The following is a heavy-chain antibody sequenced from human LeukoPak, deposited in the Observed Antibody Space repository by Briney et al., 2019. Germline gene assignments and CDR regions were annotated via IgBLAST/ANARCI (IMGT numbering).Heavy chain of an antibody. J-gene: IGHJ3*02. V-gene: IGHV3-30*03. CDR3: LSAFDI. CDR2: ISYDGSNK. Sequence: GASLRLSCAASGFTFSIYGMQWVRQAPGKGLEWVAVISYDGSNKYYAESVKGRFTISRDNSKNTLYLQMNSLSAEDTAVYYCLSAFDIWGQGTMVTVSS. CDR1: GFTFSIYG.